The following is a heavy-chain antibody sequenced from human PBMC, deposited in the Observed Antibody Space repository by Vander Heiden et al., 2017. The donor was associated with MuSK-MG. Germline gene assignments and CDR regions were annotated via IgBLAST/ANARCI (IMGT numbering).Heavy chain of an antibody. CDR1: GGTFSSYA. D-gene: IGHD3-22*01. CDR3: ARAYYYDSSGYPYYFDY. Sequence: QVQLVQSGAEVTKPGSSVKVSCKASGGTFSSYAISWVRQAPGQGLEWMGGIIPIFGTANYAQKFQGRVTITADESTSTAYMELSSLRSEDTAVYYCARAYYYDSSGYPYYFDYWGQGTLVTVSS. CDR2: IIPIFGTA. V-gene: IGHV1-69*12. J-gene: IGHJ4*02.